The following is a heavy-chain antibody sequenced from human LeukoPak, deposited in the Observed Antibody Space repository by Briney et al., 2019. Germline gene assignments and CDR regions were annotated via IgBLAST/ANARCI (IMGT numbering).Heavy chain of an antibody. D-gene: IGHD5-18*01. Sequence: PSETLSLTCTVSGDSISSSDYFWSWLRLHPGKGLEWIGYIYYTGGTYYNPSLKSRVTISVDTSKNHFSLKLSSVTAADTAVYYCARAGGYSYGSRNWFDPWGQGTLVTVSS. CDR2: IYYTGGT. J-gene: IGHJ5*02. V-gene: IGHV4-31*03. CDR3: ARAGGYSYGSRNWFDP. CDR1: GDSISSSDYF.